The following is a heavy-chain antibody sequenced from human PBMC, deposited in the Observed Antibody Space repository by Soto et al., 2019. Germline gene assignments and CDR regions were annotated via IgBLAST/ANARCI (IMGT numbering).Heavy chain of an antibody. D-gene: IGHD3-10*01. V-gene: IGHV4-30-4*01. CDR3: ARDLTRITMVRRVIIPSYYYYGMDV. J-gene: IGHJ6*02. Sequence: TSETLSLTCTVSGGSISSGYYYWSWIRQPPGKGLEWIGYIYYSGSTYYNPSLKSRVTISVDTSKNQFSLKLSSVTAADTAVYYCARDLTRITMVRRVIIPSYYYYGMDVWGQGTTVTVSS. CDR1: GGSISSGYYY. CDR2: IYYSGST.